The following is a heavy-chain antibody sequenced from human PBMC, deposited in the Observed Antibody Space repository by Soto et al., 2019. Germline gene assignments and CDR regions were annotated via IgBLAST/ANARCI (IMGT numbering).Heavy chain of an antibody. CDR1: GFTFSDHY. V-gene: IGHV3-72*01. D-gene: IGHD2-15*01. J-gene: IGHJ5*02. CDR3: AREVVSPYYNWFDP. CDR2: TRNKANSYTT. Sequence: PGGSLRLSCAASGFTFSDHYMDWVRQAPGKGLEWVGRTRNKANSYTTEYAASVKGRFTISRDDSKNSLYLQMNSLKTEDTAVYYCAREVVSPYYNWFDPWGQGTLVTVSS.